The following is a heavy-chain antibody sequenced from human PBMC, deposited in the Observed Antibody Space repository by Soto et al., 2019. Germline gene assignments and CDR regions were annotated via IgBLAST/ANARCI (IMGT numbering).Heavy chain of an antibody. CDR2: IYYSGST. D-gene: IGHD2-21*01. V-gene: IGHV4-39*01. Sequence: SETLSLTCTVSGGSIRSSSYYWGWIRQPPGKGLEWIGSIYYSGSTYYNPSLKSRVTISVDTSKNQFSLKLSSVTATDTAVYYCARHAGLVWSSYYYYGMDVWGQGTTVTVSS. J-gene: IGHJ6*02. CDR3: ARHAGLVWSSYYYYGMDV. CDR1: GGSIRSSSYY.